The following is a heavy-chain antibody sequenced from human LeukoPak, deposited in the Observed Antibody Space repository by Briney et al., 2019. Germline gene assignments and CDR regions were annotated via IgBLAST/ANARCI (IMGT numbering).Heavy chain of an antibody. CDR2: IHYSGST. V-gene: IGHV4-59*08. J-gene: IGHJ4*02. CDR1: GGSISSYY. D-gene: IGHD2-2*01. CDR3: ARYFCSGTCYHFDY. Sequence: SETLSLTCTVSGGSISSYYWSWIRQPPGKGLEYIGYIHYSGSTNYNPSLKSRVTISVDTSKSQFSLKLSSVTAADTAVYYCARYFCSGTCYHFDYWGQGTLVTVSS.